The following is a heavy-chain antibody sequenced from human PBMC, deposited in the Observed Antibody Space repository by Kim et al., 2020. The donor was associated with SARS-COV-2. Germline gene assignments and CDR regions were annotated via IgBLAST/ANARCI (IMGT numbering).Heavy chain of an antibody. V-gene: IGHV4-59*01. Sequence: SETLSLTCTVSGGPISTYYWNWIRQTPGKGLEWIGYVFYTGSTSYNPSLKSRVTISVDTSENQFSLELKSVTAADSGVYYCERAPRGWEWLAFEYWGQG. CDR2: VFYTGST. D-gene: IGHD6-19*01. CDR1: GGPISTYY. CDR3: ERAPRGWEWLAFEY. J-gene: IGHJ4*02.